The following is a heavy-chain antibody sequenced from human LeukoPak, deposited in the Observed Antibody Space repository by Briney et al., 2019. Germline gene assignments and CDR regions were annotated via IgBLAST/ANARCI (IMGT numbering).Heavy chain of an antibody. CDR3: MTAAGCNFGQY. J-gene: IGHJ4*02. D-gene: IGHD1-1*01. V-gene: IGHV3-30*14. Sequence: PGRSLRLSCAASGFTFSSYAMHWVRQAPGKGLEWVAVISYDGSNKYYADSVKGRFTISRDNSKNTLYLQMNSLRAEDTAIYYCMTAAGCNFGQYWGQGTLVTVSS. CDR1: GFTFSSYA. CDR2: ISYDGSNK.